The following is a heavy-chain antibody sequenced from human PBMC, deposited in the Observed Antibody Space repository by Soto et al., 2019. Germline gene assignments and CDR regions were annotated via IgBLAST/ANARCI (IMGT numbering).Heavy chain of an antibody. CDR1: GYTFTSYG. CDR3: ARAPGYCSGGSCYPYYYYYGMDV. D-gene: IGHD2-15*01. J-gene: IGHJ6*02. V-gene: IGHV1-18*01. Sequence: QVQLVQSGAEVKKPGASVKVSCKASGYTFTSYGISWVRQAPGQGLEWMGWISAYNGNTNYAQKLQGRVTMTTDTSTSTAYMELRSLRSDDTAVYYCARAPGYCSGGSCYPYYYYYGMDVWGQGTTVTVSS. CDR2: ISAYNGNT.